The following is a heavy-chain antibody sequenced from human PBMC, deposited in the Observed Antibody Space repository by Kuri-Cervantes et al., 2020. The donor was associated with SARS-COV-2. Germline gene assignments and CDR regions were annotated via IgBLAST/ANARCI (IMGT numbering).Heavy chain of an antibody. V-gene: IGHV3-23*01. Sequence: LSLTCAASGFTVRSNYMSWVRQAPGKGLEWVSAISGSGGSTYYADSVKGRFTISRDNSKNTLYLQMNSLRAEDTAVYYCAKHAMVRGVIITKAGGTDYWGQGTLVTVSS. CDR2: ISGSGGST. CDR1: GFTVRSNY. D-gene: IGHD3-10*01. CDR3: AKHAMVRGVIITKAGGTDY. J-gene: IGHJ4*02.